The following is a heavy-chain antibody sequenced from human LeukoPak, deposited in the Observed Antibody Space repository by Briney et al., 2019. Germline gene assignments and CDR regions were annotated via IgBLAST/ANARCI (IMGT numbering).Heavy chain of an antibody. CDR1: GVTFSSYS. J-gene: IGHJ6*04. Sequence: PGGSLRLSCAASGVTFSSYSMNWVRQAPGKGLEWVSSISSSSSYIYYADSVKGRFTISRDNAKNSLYLQMNSLRAEDTAVYYCARGGGGVVVVVAATTGTGMDVWGKGTTVTVSS. V-gene: IGHV3-21*01. D-gene: IGHD2-15*01. CDR2: ISSSSSYI. CDR3: ARGGGGVVVVVAATTGTGMDV.